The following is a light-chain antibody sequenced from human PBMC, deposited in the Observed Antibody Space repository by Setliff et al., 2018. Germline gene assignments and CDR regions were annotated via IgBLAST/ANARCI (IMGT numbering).Light chain of an antibody. V-gene: IGLV1-44*01. CDR2: SDY. CDR1: NSNIGSNI. J-gene: IGLJ1*01. Sequence: QSALTQPPSASGTPGQRVTISCSGSNSNIGSNIGNWYQQVPGTAPKLLIYSDYQRPSGVPDRFSGSKSGTSASLAISGLQSEDEADYYCSSWDDSLDGFYVFGTGTKVTVL. CDR3: SSWDDSLDGFYV.